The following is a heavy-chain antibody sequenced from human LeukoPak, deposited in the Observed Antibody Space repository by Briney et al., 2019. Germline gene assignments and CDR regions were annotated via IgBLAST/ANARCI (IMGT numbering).Heavy chain of an antibody. CDR3: ARGRARNYYGSGSSHNWFDP. J-gene: IGHJ5*02. CDR2: INHSGST. D-gene: IGHD3-10*01. CDR1: GEPFSGYY. V-gene: IGHV4-34*01. Sequence: SETLSLTCAVSGEPFSGYYWGWIRQPPGKGLELIGEINHSGSTNYNPSLKSRVTISVDTSKNQFSLKLSSVTAADTAVYYCARGRARNYYGSGSSHNWFDPWGQGTLVTVSS.